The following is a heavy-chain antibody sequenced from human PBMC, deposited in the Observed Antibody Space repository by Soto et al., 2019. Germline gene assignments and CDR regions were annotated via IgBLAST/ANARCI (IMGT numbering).Heavy chain of an antibody. D-gene: IGHD3-22*01. CDR1: GGSISSGGYY. J-gene: IGHJ3*02. CDR2: IYYSGST. V-gene: IGHV4-31*03. Sequence: PSETLSHTCTVSGGSISSGGYYWSWIRQHPGKGLEWIGYIYYSGSTYYNPSLKSRVTISVDTSKNQFSLKLSSVTAADTAVYYCASESGTYGLYDSSVGAFDIWGQGTMVTVSS. CDR3: ASESGTYGLYDSSVGAFDI.